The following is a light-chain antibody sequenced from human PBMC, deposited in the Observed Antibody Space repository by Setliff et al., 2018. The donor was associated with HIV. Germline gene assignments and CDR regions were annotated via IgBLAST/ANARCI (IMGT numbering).Light chain of an antibody. V-gene: IGKV1-39*01. J-gene: IGKJ5*01. CDR2: TAS. Sequence: DIQMTQSPSSLSASVGDRVTITCRASQSISNFLNWYQQKPGKPPRLLIYTASNLKSGVPSRFSGSGSGTGFTLTISSLQPEDFATYFCQQSYRTPPTFGQGTRLEIK. CDR1: QSISNF. CDR3: QQSYRTPPT.